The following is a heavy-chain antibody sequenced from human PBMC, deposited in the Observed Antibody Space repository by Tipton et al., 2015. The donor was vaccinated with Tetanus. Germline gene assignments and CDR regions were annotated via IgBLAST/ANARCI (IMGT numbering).Heavy chain of an antibody. CDR3: ARGATMVRGVIRDYFDY. D-gene: IGHD3-10*01. CDR2: IIPIFGTA. J-gene: IGHJ4*02. V-gene: IGHV1-69*06. CDR1: GGTFSSYA. Sequence: QLVQSGPEVKKPGSSVKVSCKASGGTFSSYAISWVRQAPGQGLEWMGGIIPIFGTANYAQKFQGRVTITADKSTSTAYMELSSLRSEDTAVYYCARGATMVRGVIRDYFDYWGQGTLVTVSS.